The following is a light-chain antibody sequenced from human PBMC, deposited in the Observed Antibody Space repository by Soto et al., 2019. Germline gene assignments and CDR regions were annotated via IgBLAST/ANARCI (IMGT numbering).Light chain of an antibody. V-gene: IGKV1-5*03. Sequence: DIQMTQPPSTLSASVGDRVTITCRASQSVTTWLAWYQQKPGKAPKLLIYKASNLESGLPSRFTGSGSGTEFTLTISSLQSDDFATYYCQQYSTYPITFGQGTRLEI. CDR3: QQYSTYPIT. CDR1: QSVTTW. CDR2: KAS. J-gene: IGKJ5*01.